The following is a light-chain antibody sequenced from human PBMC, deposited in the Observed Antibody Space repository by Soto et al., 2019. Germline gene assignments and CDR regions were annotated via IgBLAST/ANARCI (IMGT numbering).Light chain of an antibody. Sequence: QMAPTSGWLTEYVGDRVTITCRASQGISNYLAWYQQKPGKVPKLLIYGASTLQSGVPSRFSGSGSGTDFTLTISSLQPEDVAPYYCQEYKSAPLTFGGGTKVDIK. CDR1: QGISNY. J-gene: IGKJ4*01. CDR3: QEYKSAPLT. CDR2: GAS. V-gene: IGKV1-27*01.